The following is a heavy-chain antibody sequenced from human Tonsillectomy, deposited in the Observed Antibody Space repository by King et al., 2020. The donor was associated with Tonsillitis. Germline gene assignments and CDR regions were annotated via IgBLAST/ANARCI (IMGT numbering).Heavy chain of an antibody. D-gene: IGHD1-1*01. CDR2: IYYSGST. CDR3: ARRGVVPTTPLFDS. Sequence: VQLQESGPGLVKPSETLSLTCTVSGGSISSYYWSWIRQPPGKGLEWIGYIYYSGSTNYKPSLKSRVTISVDTSKNQFSLKLSSVTAADTAVYYCARRGVVPTTPLFDSWGQGTLVTVSS. CDR1: GGSISSYY. J-gene: IGHJ4*02. V-gene: IGHV4-59*08.